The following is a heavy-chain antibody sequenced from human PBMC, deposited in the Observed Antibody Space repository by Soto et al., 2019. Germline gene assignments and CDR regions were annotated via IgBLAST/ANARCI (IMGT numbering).Heavy chain of an antibody. V-gene: IGHV1-69*06. CDR3: ARTLDYFEGYYYYYYGMDV. CDR2: IIPIFGTA. CDR1: GGTFSSYA. Sequence: SVKVSCKASGGTFSSYAISWVRQAPGQGLEWMGGIIPIFGTANYAQKFQGRVTITADKSTSTAYMELSSLRSEDTAVYYCARTLDYFEGYYYYYYGMDVWGQGTTVTVS. D-gene: IGHD3-3*01. J-gene: IGHJ6*02.